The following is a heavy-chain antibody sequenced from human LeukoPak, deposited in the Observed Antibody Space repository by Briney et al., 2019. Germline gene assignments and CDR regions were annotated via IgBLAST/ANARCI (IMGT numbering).Heavy chain of an antibody. CDR2: ISSSGTTI. J-gene: IGHJ6*04. V-gene: IGHV3-11*04. CDR3: ARYYGDYPV. CDR1: GFTFSDYY. Sequence: GGSLTLSCAASGFTFSDYYMRWIRQAPGRGREWVSYISSSGTTIYNADSVKGPFTISRDNAKNSLYLQTNSLRAEDTAVYYCARYYGDYPVWGKGTTVTVSS. D-gene: IGHD4-17*01.